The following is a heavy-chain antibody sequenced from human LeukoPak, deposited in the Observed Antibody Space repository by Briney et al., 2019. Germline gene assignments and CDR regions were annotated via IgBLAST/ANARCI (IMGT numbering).Heavy chain of an antibody. CDR2: INPSGGST. V-gene: IGHV1-46*01. CDR1: GYTFTSYY. Sequence: GASVKVSFTASGYTFTSYYMLWVRQAPGQGLEWMGIINPSGGSTSYAQKFQGRVTMTRDTSTSTVYMELSSLRSEDTAVYYCARDRRYCSGGSCSAFDIWGQGTMVTVSS. J-gene: IGHJ3*02. CDR3: ARDRRYCSGGSCSAFDI. D-gene: IGHD2-15*01.